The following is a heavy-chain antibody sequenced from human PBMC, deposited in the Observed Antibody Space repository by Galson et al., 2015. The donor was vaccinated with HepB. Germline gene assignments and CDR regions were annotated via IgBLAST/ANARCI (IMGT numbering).Heavy chain of an antibody. CDR2: ISYSRNNK. V-gene: IGHV3-30*03. D-gene: IGHD6-19*01. CDR1: GFMFSTYS. J-gene: IGHJ6*03. CDR3: AIDRGIAVAGTADYYMEV. Sequence: SLRLSCAASGFMFSTYSMHWVRQAPGKGLVWVADISYSRNNKYHADSVKGRFTISRDDSKIMLYLQVNSLRPKDTAIYYCAIDRGIAVAGTADYYMEVWGKGTTVTVYS.